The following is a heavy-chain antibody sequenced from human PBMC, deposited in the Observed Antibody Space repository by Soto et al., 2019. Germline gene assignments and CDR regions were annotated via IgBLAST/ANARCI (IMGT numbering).Heavy chain of an antibody. D-gene: IGHD1-1*01. V-gene: IGHV4-59*01. CDR3: ARGRLEGRGQYSFYYYGLDV. Sequence: QVQLQESGPGLVKPSETLSLTCTVSGDSLSSYYWSWIRQPPGKGLEWIGYNYYSGSTNYNPSLESRVTIFFDTSKNQVSPTVSPLTAADTAVYFCARGRLEGRGQYSFYYYGLDVWGQGTTVTVSS. J-gene: IGHJ6*02. CDR1: GDSLSSYY. CDR2: NYYSGST.